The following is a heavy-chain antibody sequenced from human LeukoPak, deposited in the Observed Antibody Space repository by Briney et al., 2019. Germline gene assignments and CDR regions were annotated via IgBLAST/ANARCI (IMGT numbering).Heavy chain of an antibody. CDR3: AREDYGGNSPPYFDY. V-gene: IGHV4-59*01. Sequence: SETLSLTCTVSGGSISSYYWSWIRQPPGKGLEWIGYIYYSGSTNYNPSLKSRVTISVDTSKNQFSLKLSSVTAADTAVYYCAREDYGGNSPPYFDYWGQGTLVTVSS. D-gene: IGHD4-23*01. CDR1: GGSISSYY. J-gene: IGHJ4*02. CDR2: IYYSGST.